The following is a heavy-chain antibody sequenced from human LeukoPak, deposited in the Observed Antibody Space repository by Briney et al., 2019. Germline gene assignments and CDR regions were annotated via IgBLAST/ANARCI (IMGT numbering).Heavy chain of an antibody. D-gene: IGHD3-10*01. CDR2: IYYTGRT. Sequence: SETLSLTCTVSGGSISSSSYYWGWIRQPPGKGLEWIATIYYTGRTYYNPSLKSRVTISEDTSNNQFSLKLSSVTAADTAVYYCVRRPYYYGSGRHFDYWGQGILVTVSS. V-gene: IGHV4-39*01. CDR1: GGSISSSSYY. J-gene: IGHJ4*02. CDR3: VRRPYYYGSGRHFDY.